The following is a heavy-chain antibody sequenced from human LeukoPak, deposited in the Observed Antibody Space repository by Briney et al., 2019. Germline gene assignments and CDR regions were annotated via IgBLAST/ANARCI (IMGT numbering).Heavy chain of an antibody. Sequence: SETLSLTCAVSGYSISSGYYWGWIRQPPGKGLEWIGSIYHSGSTYYNPSLKSRVTISVDTSKNQFSLKLSSVTAADTAVYYCARGRVAVAGRFDYWGQGTLVTVSS. J-gene: IGHJ4*02. V-gene: IGHV4-38-2*01. CDR1: GYSISSGYY. CDR2: IYHSGST. CDR3: ARGRVAVAGRFDY. D-gene: IGHD6-19*01.